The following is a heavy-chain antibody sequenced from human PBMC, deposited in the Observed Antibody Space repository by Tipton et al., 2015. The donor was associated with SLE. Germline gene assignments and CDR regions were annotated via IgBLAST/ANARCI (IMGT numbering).Heavy chain of an antibody. CDR2: IRSKAYGGTT. J-gene: IGHJ1*01. CDR3: TRAVEYFQH. CDR1: GFTFGDYA. Sequence: RSLRLSCTASGFTFGDYAMSWVRQAPGKGLEWVGFIRSKAYGGTTEYAASVKGRFTLSRDDSKSIAYLQMNSLKTADTAVYYCTRAVEYFQHWGQGTLVTVSS. V-gene: IGHV3-49*04.